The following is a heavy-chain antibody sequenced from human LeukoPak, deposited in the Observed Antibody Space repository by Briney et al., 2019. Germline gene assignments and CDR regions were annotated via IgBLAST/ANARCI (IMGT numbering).Heavy chain of an antibody. CDR1: GGSISSYY. V-gene: IGHV4-59*05. CDR2: IYYSGST. Sequence: SETLSLTCTVSGGSISSYYWSWIRQPPGKGLEWIGSIYYSGSTYYNPSLKSRVTISVDTSKNQFSLKLSSVTAADTAVYYCARGGNYDSSGSRAEYFRHWGQGTLVTVSS. J-gene: IGHJ1*01. D-gene: IGHD3-22*01. CDR3: ARGGNYDSSGSRAEYFRH.